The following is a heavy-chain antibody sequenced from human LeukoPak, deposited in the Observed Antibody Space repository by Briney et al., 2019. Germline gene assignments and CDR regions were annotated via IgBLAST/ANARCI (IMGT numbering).Heavy chain of an antibody. V-gene: IGHV3-9*01. J-gene: IGHJ3*02. D-gene: IGHD6-19*01. CDR2: ISWNSGSI. Sequence: GRSLRLSCAASGFTFDDIAMPWVRQPPGKGWGWASGISWNSGSIGYADSVKGRFTISRDNAKNSLYLQMNSLRAEDTALYYCAKVRDSSGRTAFDIWGQGTMVTVSS. CDR3: AKVRDSSGRTAFDI. CDR1: GFTFDDIA.